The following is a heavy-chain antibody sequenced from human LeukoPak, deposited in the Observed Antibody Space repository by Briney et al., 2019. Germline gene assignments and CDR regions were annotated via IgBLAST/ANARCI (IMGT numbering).Heavy chain of an antibody. Sequence: QPGGSLRLSWAASGTTFSSYMLTWVRQPPGEGLEWVANIKQDGSEKYYVDSVEGRVSNSRDNAKNSLYLQMNSLRVEDTAVYYCAVLRGNNCWGQGTLVTVSS. J-gene: IGHJ4*02. D-gene: IGHD3-10*01. V-gene: IGHV3-7*01. CDR3: AVLRGNNC. CDR1: GTTFSSYM. CDR2: IKQDGSEK.